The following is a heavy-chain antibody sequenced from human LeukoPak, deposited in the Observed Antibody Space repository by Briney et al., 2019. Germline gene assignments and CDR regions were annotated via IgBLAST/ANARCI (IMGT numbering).Heavy chain of an antibody. D-gene: IGHD5-24*01. CDR2: IDPGGSDT. Sequence: GESLKISCKGSGYSFSNYWIGWVRQMPGNGLGWMGTIDPGGSDTAYSASFQGQVTISVDKSLGTVYLQWSSLRAADTAIYYCARSPRDGYSDGVDDIWGQGTMVTVTS. CDR1: GYSFSNYW. J-gene: IGHJ3*02. V-gene: IGHV5-51*01. CDR3: ARSPRDGYSDGVDDI.